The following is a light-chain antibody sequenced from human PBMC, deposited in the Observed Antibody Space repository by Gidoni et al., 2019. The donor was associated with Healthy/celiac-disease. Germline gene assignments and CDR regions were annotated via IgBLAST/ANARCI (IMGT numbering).Light chain of an antibody. CDR3: MQALQTPL. CDR1: QSLLHSNGYNY. V-gene: IGKV2-28*01. CDR2: LGS. J-gene: IGKJ2*01. Sequence: DIVMTQSPLSLPVTPGEPASISCRSSQSLLHSNGYNYLDWYLQKPGQSPQLLIYLGSNRASGGPDRFNGRGIGTDFTLKINRGEAEDVGVYYCMQALQTPLFGQGTKLEIK.